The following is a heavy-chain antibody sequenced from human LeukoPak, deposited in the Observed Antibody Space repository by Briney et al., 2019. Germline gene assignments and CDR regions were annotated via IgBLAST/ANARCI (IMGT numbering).Heavy chain of an antibody. CDR3: ARERYYYMDV. CDR2: ITRDSIYT. J-gene: IGHJ6*03. CDR1: GFTFSNYN. V-gene: IGHV3-21*01. Sequence: GGSLRLSCAASGFTFSNYNMNWVRQTPGKGLEWVSSITRDSIYTFYADSMKGRFTISRDNAKNSLYLQMNSLRAEDTAVYYCARERYYYMDVWGKGTTVTISS.